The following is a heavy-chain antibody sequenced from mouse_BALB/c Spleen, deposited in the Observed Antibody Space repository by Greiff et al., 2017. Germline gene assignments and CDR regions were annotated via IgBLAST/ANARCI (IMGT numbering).Heavy chain of an antibody. CDR2: IDPENGDT. J-gene: IGHJ2*01. V-gene: IGHV14-4*02. Sequence: EVKLMESGAELVRSGASVKLSCTASGFNIKDYYMHWVKQRPEQGLEWIGWIDPENGDTEYAPKFQGKATMTADTSSNTAYLQLSSLTSEDTAVYYCNPHYYGNLDYWGQGTTLTVSS. CDR3: NPHYYGNLDY. D-gene: IGHD1-1*01. CDR1: GFNIKDYY.